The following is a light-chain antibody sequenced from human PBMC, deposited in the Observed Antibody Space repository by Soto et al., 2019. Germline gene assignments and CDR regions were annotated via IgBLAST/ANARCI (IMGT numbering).Light chain of an antibody. V-gene: IGKV1-5*03. Sequence: DIQMTQSPSTLSASVGERATITCRASQSVSSILGWYQQKPGEAPKLLIYTSSNLESGVPSRFSGSGSGTEFPLTISSLQADDLATYFCQQINSYPLTFGQGTRLEIK. CDR1: QSVSSI. CDR2: TSS. CDR3: QQINSYPLT. J-gene: IGKJ5*01.